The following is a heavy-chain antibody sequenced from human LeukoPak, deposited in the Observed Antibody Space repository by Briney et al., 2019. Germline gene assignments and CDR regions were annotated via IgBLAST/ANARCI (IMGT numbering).Heavy chain of an antibody. D-gene: IGHD4-11*01. CDR2: INHSGST. J-gene: IGHJ4*02. CDR3: ARERGEVTTAVLDY. V-gene: IGHV4-34*01. CDR1: GGSFSGYY. Sequence: SETLSLTCAVYGGSFSGYYWSWIRQPPGKGLEWIGEINHSGSTNHNPSLKSRVTISVDTSKNQFSLKLSSVTAADTAVYYCARERGEVTTAVLDYWGQGTLVTVSS.